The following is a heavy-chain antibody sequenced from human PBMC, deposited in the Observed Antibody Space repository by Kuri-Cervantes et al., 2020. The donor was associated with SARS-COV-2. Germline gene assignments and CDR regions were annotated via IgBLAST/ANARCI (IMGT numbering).Heavy chain of an antibody. CDR3: TTERGYCSSTSCYGVRWFDP. J-gene: IGHJ5*02. V-gene: IGHV3-15*01. CDR1: GFTFSSYA. D-gene: IGHD2-2*01. CDR2: IKSKTDGGTT. Sequence: GESLKISCVASGFTFSSYAMSWVRQAPGKGLEWVGRIKSKTDGGTTDYAAPVKGRFTISRDDSKNTLYLQMNSLKTEDTAVYYCTTERGYCSSTSCYGVRWFDPWGQGTLVTVSS.